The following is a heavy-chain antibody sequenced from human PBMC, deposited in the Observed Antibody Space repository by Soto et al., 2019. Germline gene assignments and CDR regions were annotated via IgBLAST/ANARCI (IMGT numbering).Heavy chain of an antibody. CDR3: ARGLRMIPLLFDI. D-gene: IGHD3-22*01. CDR1: GFTFSSYS. J-gene: IGHJ3*02. Sequence: SCKASGFTFSSYSMNWVRQAPGKGLEWVSSISSSSSYIYYADSVKGRFTISRDNAKNSLYLQMNSLRAEDTAVYYCARGLRMIPLLFDIWGQGTMVTVSS. V-gene: IGHV3-21*01. CDR2: ISSSSSYI.